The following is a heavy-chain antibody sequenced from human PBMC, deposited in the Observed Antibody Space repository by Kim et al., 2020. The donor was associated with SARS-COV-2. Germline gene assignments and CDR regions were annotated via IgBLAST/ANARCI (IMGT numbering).Heavy chain of an antibody. D-gene: IGHD3-10*02. CDR2: IYHSGST. CDR1: GYSISSGYY. CDR3: ARILLAMLDGGFLFDP. Sequence: SETLSLTCTVSGYSISSGYYWGWIRQPPGKGLEWIGSIYHSGSTYYNPSLKSRVTISVDTSKNQFSLKLSSVTAADTAVYYCARILLAMLDGGFLFDPWGQGTLVTVSS. V-gene: IGHV4-38-2*02. J-gene: IGHJ5*02.